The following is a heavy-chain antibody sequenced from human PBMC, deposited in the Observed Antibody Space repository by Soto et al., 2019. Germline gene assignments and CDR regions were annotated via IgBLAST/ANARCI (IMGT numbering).Heavy chain of an antibody. CDR3: ARDSIFGVVIGSPGKTWFDP. J-gene: IGHJ5*02. D-gene: IGHD3-3*01. V-gene: IGHV3-66*01. CDR1: GFTVSSNY. Sequence: GGSLRLSCAASGFTVSSNYXSWVRQAPGKGLEWVSVIYSGGSTYYADSVKGRFTISRDNSKNTLYLQMNSLRAEDTAVYYCARDSIFGVVIGSPGKTWFDPWGQGTLVTVSS. CDR2: IYSGGST.